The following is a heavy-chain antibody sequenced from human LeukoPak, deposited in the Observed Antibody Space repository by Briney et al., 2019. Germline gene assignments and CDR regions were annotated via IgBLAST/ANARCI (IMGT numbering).Heavy chain of an antibody. J-gene: IGHJ4*02. V-gene: IGHV3-7*01. CDR2: IKGDGSET. CDR3: AKSLDY. CDR1: GFTFSRSW. Sequence: PGGSLRLSCVASGFTFSRSWMDWVRQAPGKGLEWVANIKGDGSETHYVDSAKGRFTISRDNAKNYLYLQIDRVRVEDTAIYHCAKSLDYWGQGALLTVSS.